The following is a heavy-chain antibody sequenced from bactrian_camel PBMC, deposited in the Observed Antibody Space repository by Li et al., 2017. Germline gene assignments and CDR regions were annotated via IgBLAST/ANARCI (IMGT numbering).Heavy chain of an antibody. CDR2: INSRTDDTT. J-gene: IGHJ4*01. Sequence: QLVESGGGLVQPGGSLTLSCAASGFTFSDNWMHWVRQVPGKGLEWVSGINSRTDDTTVYAESVKGRFTISIDNAKNTLYLQMNSLRADDTAMYWCTLSNIVWGQGTQVTVS. V-gene: IGHV3S25*01. CDR3: TLSNIV. CDR1: GFTFSDNW.